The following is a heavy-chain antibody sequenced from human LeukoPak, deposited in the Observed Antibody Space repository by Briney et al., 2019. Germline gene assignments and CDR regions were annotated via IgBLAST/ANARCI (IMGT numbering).Heavy chain of an antibody. CDR1: GFTFDTYS. CDR3: LRGDRRDY. J-gene: IGHJ4*02. CDR2: IDSSGGYM. Sequence: GGVLRLSCAASGFTFDTYSMNWARQAPGKGLEWVSSIDSSGGYMFYADSVKGRFIISRDNAKDSLYLQMNSLRVEDTAVYYCLRGDRRDYWGQGTLVTVSS. V-gene: IGHV3-21*06.